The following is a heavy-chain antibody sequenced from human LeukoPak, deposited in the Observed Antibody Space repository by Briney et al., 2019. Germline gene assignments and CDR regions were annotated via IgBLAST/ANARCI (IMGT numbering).Heavy chain of an antibody. CDR2: ISYDGSNK. J-gene: IGHJ4*02. CDR3: ARDLIAARPGG. CDR1: GFTFSSYA. D-gene: IGHD6-13*01. Sequence: PGGSLRLSCAASGFTFSSYAMHWVRQAPGKGLEWVAVISYDGSNKYHADSVKGRFTISRDNSKNTLYLQMNSLRAEDTAVYYCARDLIAARPGGWGQGTLVTVSS. V-gene: IGHV3-30-3*01.